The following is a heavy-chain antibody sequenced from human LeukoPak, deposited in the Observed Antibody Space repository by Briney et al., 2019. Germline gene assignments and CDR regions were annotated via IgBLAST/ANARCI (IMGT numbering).Heavy chain of an antibody. Sequence: GGSLRLSCAASGFTFSSYAMSWVRQAPGKGLEWVSTINSGGSTYYADSVKGRFTISRDNSNNMLYLQMNSLRADDTAVFYCAKVPYFDYGSGRPPFMDVWGQGTTVAVSS. CDR1: GFTFSSYA. J-gene: IGHJ6*02. D-gene: IGHD3-10*01. V-gene: IGHV3-23*01. CDR2: INSGGST. CDR3: AKVPYFDYGSGRPPFMDV.